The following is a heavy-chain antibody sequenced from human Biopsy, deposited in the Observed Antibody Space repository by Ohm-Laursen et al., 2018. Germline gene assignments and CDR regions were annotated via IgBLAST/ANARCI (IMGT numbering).Heavy chain of an antibody. CDR2: ISSSGSFI. J-gene: IGHJ6*02. CDR1: GFIFSTYT. D-gene: IGHD4-17*01. Sequence: GSLRLSCAASGFIFSTYTMNWVRQAPGEGLEWVSSISSSGSFIYFADSVKGRFTISRDNARNSLYLQMNSLRAEDTAVYYCGRGQTVAPGYYGMDVWGQGTTVTVSS. V-gene: IGHV3-21*01. CDR3: GRGQTVAPGYYGMDV.